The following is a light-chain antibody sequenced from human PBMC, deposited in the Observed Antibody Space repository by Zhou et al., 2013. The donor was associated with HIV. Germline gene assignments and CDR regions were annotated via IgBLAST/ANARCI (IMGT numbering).Light chain of an antibody. CDR3: QQYSSSSIT. Sequence: DIQMTQSPSSVSASVGDRVTITCRASQRISSWLAWYQQKPGKAPKLLIYGASILQSGVPSRFSGSGSGTDFTLTISSLQPEDFAVYYCQQYSSSSITFGQGTRLEIK. CDR2: GAS. V-gene: IGKV1-12*01. J-gene: IGKJ5*01. CDR1: QRISSW.